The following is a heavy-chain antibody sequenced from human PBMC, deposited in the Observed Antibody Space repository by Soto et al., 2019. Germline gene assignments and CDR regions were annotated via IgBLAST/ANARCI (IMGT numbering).Heavy chain of an antibody. D-gene: IGHD6-6*01. J-gene: IGHJ4*02. V-gene: IGHV3-74*01. Sequence: EVQLVASGGGLVQPGGSLRLSCAASGFTFSSYWMHWVRQPPGKGLVWVSRIDGAGRSTNYADSVKGRFTISRDNAKNTLYLQMNSLRAVDTAVYYCARVVSTSWYWGQGTLVSVSS. CDR2: IDGAGRST. CDR1: GFTFSSYW. CDR3: ARVVSTSWY.